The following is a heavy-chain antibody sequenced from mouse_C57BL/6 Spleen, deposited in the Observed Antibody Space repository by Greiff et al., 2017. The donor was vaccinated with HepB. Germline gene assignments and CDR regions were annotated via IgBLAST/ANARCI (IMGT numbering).Heavy chain of an antibody. V-gene: IGHV1-81*01. CDR1: GYTFTSYG. CDR3: ARLVGLFDY. CDR2: IYPRSGNT. J-gene: IGHJ2*01. Sequence: VKVVESGAELARPGASVKLSCKASGYTFTSYGISWVKQRTGQGLEWIGEIYPRSGNTYYNEKFKGKATLTADKSSSTAYMELRSLTSEDSAVYFCARLVGLFDYWGQGTTLTVSS. D-gene: IGHD1-1*02.